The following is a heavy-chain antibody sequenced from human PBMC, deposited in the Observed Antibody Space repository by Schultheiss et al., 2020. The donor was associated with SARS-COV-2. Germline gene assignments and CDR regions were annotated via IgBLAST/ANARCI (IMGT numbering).Heavy chain of an antibody. Sequence: GGSLRLSCAASGFTVSSNYMSWVRQAPGKGLEWVSVIYSGGSTYYADSVKGRFTISRDNSKNTLYLQMNSLRAEDTAVYYCARVGLGDYVWGSYRYGDYFDYWGQGTLVTVSS. CDR2: IYSGGST. D-gene: IGHD3-16*02. CDR3: ARVGLGDYVWGSYRYGDYFDY. J-gene: IGHJ4*02. CDR1: GFTVSSNY. V-gene: IGHV3-66*01.